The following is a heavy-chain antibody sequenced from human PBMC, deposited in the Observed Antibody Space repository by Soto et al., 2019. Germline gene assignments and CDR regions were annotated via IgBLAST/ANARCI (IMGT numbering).Heavy chain of an antibody. Sequence: GGSLRLSCAASGFTFSSYAMSWVRQAPGKGLEWVSAISGSGGSTYYEDSVKGRFTISRDNSKNTLYLQMNSLRAEDTAVYYCAKDHLSYYYDSSGYYETPTVDYWGQGTLVTVSS. V-gene: IGHV3-23*01. CDR3: AKDHLSYYYDSSGYYETPTVDY. CDR2: ISGSGGST. J-gene: IGHJ4*02. D-gene: IGHD3-22*01. CDR1: GFTFSSYA.